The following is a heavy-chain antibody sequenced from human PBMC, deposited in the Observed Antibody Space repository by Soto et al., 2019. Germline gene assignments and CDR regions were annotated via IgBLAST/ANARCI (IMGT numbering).Heavy chain of an antibody. CDR2: ISYDGSNK. Sequence: GGSLRLSCAASGFTFSSYGMHWVRQAPGKGLEWVAVISYDGSNKYYADSVKGRFTMSRDNSKNTLYLQMNSLRAEDTAVYYCAKPLKGVAGTRYYYYGMDVWGQGTTVTVSS. V-gene: IGHV3-30*18. CDR3: AKPLKGVAGTRYYYYGMDV. D-gene: IGHD6-19*01. J-gene: IGHJ6*02. CDR1: GFTFSSYG.